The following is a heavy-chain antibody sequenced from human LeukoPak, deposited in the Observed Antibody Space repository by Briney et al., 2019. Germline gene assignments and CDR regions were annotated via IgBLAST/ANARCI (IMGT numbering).Heavy chain of an antibody. CDR2: IYTSGST. D-gene: IGHD6-19*01. J-gene: IGHJ5*02. Sequence: SETLSLTCTVSGGSISSYYWSWIRQPAGKGLEWIGRIYTSGSTNYNPSLKSRVTMSVDTSKNHFSLKLSSVTAADTAVYYCARAGSGWFNNWFDPWGQGTLVTVSS. CDR1: GGSISSYY. V-gene: IGHV4-4*07. CDR3: ARAGSGWFNNWFDP.